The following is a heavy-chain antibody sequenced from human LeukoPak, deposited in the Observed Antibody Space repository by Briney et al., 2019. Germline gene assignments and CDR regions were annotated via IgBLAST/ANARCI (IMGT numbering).Heavy chain of an antibody. Sequence: GASVKVSCKASGYTFTSYYMHWVRQAPGQGLEWMGRINPNSGDTNYAQKFQGRVTMTRDTSLSTAHMELSSLRSDDTAMYYCAREREREGYSSSRMFDYWGQGTLVTVSS. CDR3: AREREREGYSSSRMFDY. CDR2: INPNSGDT. J-gene: IGHJ4*02. V-gene: IGHV1-2*06. CDR1: GYTFTSYY. D-gene: IGHD6-13*01.